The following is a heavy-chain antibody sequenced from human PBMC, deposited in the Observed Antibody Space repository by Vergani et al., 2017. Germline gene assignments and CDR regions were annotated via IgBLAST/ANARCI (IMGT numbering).Heavy chain of an antibody. J-gene: IGHJ3*02. D-gene: IGHD3-10*01. CDR1: GFTFSSYG. Sequence: QVQLVESGGGVVQPGRSLRLSCAASGFTFSSYGMHWVRQAPGKGLEWVAVISYDGSNKYYADSVKGRFTISRDNSKNTLYLQMNSLRAEDTDVYYCAKESADGSGGNDAFDIWGQGTMVTVSS. CDR2: ISYDGSNK. V-gene: IGHV3-30*18. CDR3: AKESADGSGGNDAFDI.